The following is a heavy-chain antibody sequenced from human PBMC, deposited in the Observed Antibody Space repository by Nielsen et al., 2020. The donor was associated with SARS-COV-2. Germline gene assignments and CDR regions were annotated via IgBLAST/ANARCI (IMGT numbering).Heavy chain of an antibody. CDR3: AREGGDISSSEVDY. CDR1: GYTFTSYH. J-gene: IGHJ4*02. D-gene: IGHD6-6*01. Sequence: ASVKVSCKASGYTFTSYHLHWVRQAPGQGLEWVGIITPSGGITSYAQNFQGRVTMTTDTSTSTVYLELSSLISEDMAVYYCAREGGDISSSEVDYWGQGTLVTVSS. CDR2: ITPSGGIT. V-gene: IGHV1-46*01.